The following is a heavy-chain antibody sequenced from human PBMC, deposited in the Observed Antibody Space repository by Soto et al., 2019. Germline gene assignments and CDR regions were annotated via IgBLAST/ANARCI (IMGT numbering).Heavy chain of an antibody. CDR2: IYSTGTT. J-gene: IGHJ6*02. CDR1: GGSFSGYY. V-gene: IGHV4-4*07. Sequence: PSETLSLTCAVHGGSFSGYYWSWIRQPAGKGLEWIGRIYSTGTTDYNPSLESRVTMSVDTSKNQFSLKLRSVTAADTAVYFCAREKDYYFNAMDVWGQGTTVTVSS. CDR3: AREKDYYFNAMDV.